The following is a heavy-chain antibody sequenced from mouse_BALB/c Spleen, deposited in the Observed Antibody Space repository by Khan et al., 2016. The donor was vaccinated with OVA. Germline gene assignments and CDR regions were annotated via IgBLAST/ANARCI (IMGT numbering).Heavy chain of an antibody. V-gene: IGHV1S41*01. CDR3: ARENYYGRSCYAIDY. CDR2: MGPGRRNK. D-gene: IGHD1-1*01. CDR1: GYTFTSYW. J-gene: IGHJ4*01. Sequence: DLVKPGASVKLSCKASGYTFTSYWINWIKQRPGQGLEWIGRMGPGRRNKYYNEMFKGKATMTVDTSSSTAYIQLSSLSSEDSAVYFCARENYYGRSCYAIDYCSHGTSVPVSS.